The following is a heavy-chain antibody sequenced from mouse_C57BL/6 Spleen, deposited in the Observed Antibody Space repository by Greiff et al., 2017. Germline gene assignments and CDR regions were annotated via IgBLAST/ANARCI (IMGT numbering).Heavy chain of an antibody. D-gene: IGHD1-1*01. J-gene: IGHJ4*01. CDR2: INPNNGGT. Sequence: VQLQQSGPELVKPGASVKIPCKASGYTFTDYNMDWVKQSHGKSLEWIGDINPNNGGTIYNQKFKGKATLTVDKSSSTAYMELRSLTSEDTAVYYCARSTTVVATGGAMDYWGQGTSVTVSS. CDR1: GYTFTDYN. V-gene: IGHV1-18*01. CDR3: ARSTTVVATGGAMDY.